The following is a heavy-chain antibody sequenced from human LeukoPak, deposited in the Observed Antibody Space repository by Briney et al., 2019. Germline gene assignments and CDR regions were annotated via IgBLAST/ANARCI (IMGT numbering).Heavy chain of an antibody. Sequence: SETLSLTCAVYGGSFSGFYWSWIRQPPGKGLEWIGDINHSGSTNYNPSLKSRVTIAVDTSKNQFSLKLRSVTAADTAVYYCARDPGGIAARLLKFDPWGQGTLVTVSS. J-gene: IGHJ5*02. CDR1: GGSFSGFY. CDR2: INHSGST. V-gene: IGHV4-34*01. D-gene: IGHD6-6*01. CDR3: ARDPGGIAARLLKFDP.